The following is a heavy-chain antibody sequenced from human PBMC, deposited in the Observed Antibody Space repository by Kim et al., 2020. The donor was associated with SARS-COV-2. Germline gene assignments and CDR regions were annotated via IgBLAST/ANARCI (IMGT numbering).Heavy chain of an antibody. J-gene: IGHJ4*02. D-gene: IGHD3-22*01. CDR3: ARDWSSGYYRGGRTYYFDY. Sequence: SVKVSCKASGGTFSSYAISWVRQAPGQGLEWMGGIIPIFGTANYAQKFQGRVTITADESTSTAYMELSSLRSEDTAVYYCARDWSSGYYRGGRTYYFDYWGQGTLVTVSS. V-gene: IGHV1-69*13. CDR2: IIPIFGTA. CDR1: GGTFSSYA.